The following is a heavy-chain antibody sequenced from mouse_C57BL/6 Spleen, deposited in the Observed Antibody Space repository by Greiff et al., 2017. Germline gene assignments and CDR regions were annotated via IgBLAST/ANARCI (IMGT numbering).Heavy chain of an antibody. V-gene: IGHV1-18*01. D-gene: IGHD1-1*01. Sequence: VQLQQSGPELVKPGASVKIPCKASGYTFTDYNMDWVKQSHGKSLEWIGDINPNNGGTIYSQKFKGKATLTVDKSSSTAYMELRSLTSEDTAVYYCARFYYYGSGYFDVWGTGTTVTVSS. CDR2: INPNNGGT. CDR1: GYTFTDYN. J-gene: IGHJ1*03. CDR3: ARFYYYGSGYFDV.